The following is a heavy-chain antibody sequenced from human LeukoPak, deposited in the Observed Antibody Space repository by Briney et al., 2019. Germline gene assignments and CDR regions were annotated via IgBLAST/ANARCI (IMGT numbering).Heavy chain of an antibody. J-gene: IGHJ5*02. CDR2: INPNSGNT. V-gene: IGHV1-8*02. Sequence: GASVKVSCKASGYTFTSYDINWVRQATGQGLEWMGWINPNSGNTGYAQKFQGRVTMTTDTSTSTAYMELRSLRSDDTAVYYCARRASSGSRSYNWFDPWGQGTLVTVSS. CDR3: ARRASSGSRSYNWFDP. CDR1: GYTFTSYD. D-gene: IGHD3-22*01.